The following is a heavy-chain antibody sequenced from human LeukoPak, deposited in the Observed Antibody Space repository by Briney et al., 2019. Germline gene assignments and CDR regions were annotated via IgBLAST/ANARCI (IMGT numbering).Heavy chain of an antibody. CDR3: ARDENWALDY. J-gene: IGHJ4*02. D-gene: IGHD3-16*01. V-gene: IGHV3-48*01. Sequence: PGGSLRLSCATSGFTFSRYSINWVRQAPGKGLEWVSFINTKSKVMYYADSVKGRFTISRDNARNSLYLQMNSLRVEDTAVYYCARDENWALDYWGQGTLVTVSS. CDR1: GFTFSRYS. CDR2: INTKSKVM.